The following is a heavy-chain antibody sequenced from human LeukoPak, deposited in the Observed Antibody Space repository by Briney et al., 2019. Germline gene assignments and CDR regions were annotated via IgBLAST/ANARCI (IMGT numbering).Heavy chain of an antibody. CDR1: GYTFTSYY. D-gene: IGHD1-26*01. J-gene: IGHJ4*02. Sequence: ASVKVSCKASGYTFTSYYMHWVRQAPGQGLEWMGIINPSGGSTSYAQKFQGRVTMTTDTSTSTAYMELRSLRSDDTAVYYCARDEGGTVGASPFDYWGQGTLVTVSS. CDR2: INPSGGST. V-gene: IGHV1-46*01. CDR3: ARDEGGTVGASPFDY.